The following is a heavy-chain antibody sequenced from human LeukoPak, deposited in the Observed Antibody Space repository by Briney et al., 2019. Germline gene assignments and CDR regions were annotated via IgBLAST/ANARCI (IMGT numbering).Heavy chain of an antibody. CDR3: SASGDTTGYYYPFEH. V-gene: IGHV4-4*07. Sequence: SETLSLTCTVSGDSISSLYWSWIRQPAGKRLEWIGRMYPNGSTKSNPSLRSRVTMSVDTSKKQFSLKLTSVTAADTAVYYCSASGDTTGYYYPFEHWGQGILVTVSS. CDR1: GDSISSLY. CDR2: MYPNGST. J-gene: IGHJ4*02. D-gene: IGHD3-22*01.